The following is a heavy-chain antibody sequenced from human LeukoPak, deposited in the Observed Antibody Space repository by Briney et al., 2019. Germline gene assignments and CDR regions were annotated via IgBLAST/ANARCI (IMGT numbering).Heavy chain of an antibody. CDR3: ARGMKPNDYGMDV. CDR2: INPNSGGT. V-gene: IGHV1-2*02. J-gene: IGHJ6*02. Sequence: ASVKVSCKASGYTFTGYYMHWVRQAPEQGLEWMGWINPNSGGTNYAQKFQGRVTMTRDTSISTAYMELSRLRSDDAAVYYCARGMKPNDYGMDVRGQGTTVTVSS. CDR1: GYTFTGYY.